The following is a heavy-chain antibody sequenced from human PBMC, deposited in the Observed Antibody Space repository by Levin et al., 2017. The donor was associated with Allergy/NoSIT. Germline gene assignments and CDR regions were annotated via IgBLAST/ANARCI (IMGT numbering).Heavy chain of an antibody. Sequence: KVSCKASEYSFTRYWIGWVRQMPGKGLEWMGIIYPGDSDVTYSLPFQGQVSISVDKSLSTAYLQWSSLKASDTAMYYCARWRTGYPQYFFDYWGQGTLVTVSS. CDR2: IYPGDSDV. CDR3: ARWRTGYPQYFFDY. V-gene: IGHV5-51*01. J-gene: IGHJ4*02. CDR1: EYSFTRYW. D-gene: IGHD3/OR15-3a*01.